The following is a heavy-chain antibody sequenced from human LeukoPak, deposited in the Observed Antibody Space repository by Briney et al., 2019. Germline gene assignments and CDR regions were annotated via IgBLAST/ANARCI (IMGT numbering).Heavy chain of an antibody. Sequence: TGGSLRLSCTASGFNFSNYWMHWVRQAPGKGLVWVSRLNTGGNSTIYEDSVKGRFIISRDNAKSTLYLQMNSLRADDTGVYYCTREGAYDSGTYGAGDYWGQGTLVTVSS. CDR3: TREGAYDSGTYGAGDY. J-gene: IGHJ4*02. CDR2: LNTGGNST. CDR1: GFNFSNYW. V-gene: IGHV3-74*01. D-gene: IGHD3-10*01.